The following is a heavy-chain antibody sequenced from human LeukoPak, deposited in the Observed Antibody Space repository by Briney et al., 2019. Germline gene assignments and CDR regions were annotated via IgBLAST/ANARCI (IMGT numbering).Heavy chain of an antibody. J-gene: IGHJ4*02. CDR2: IYYSGRT. V-gene: IGHV4-59*01. CDR3: AREARVYEEEQPSHFDY. D-gene: IGHD5/OR15-5a*01. CDR1: GGSISSYY. Sequence: SETLSLTCTVSGGSISSYYWSWIRQPPGKGLEWIGYIYYSGRTNYNPSLKSRVTISVDTSKNQFSLKLSSVTAADTAVYYCAREARVYEEEQPSHFDYWGQGTLVTVSS.